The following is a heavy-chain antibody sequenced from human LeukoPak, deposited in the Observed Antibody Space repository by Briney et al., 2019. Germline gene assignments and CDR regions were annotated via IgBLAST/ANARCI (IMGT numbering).Heavy chain of an antibody. J-gene: IGHJ4*02. CDR3: ARYGSSWYRGVDY. CDR2: ISSSGSTI. CDR1: GFTVSSNY. V-gene: IGHV3-11*04. D-gene: IGHD6-13*01. Sequence: GGSLRLSCAASGFTVSSNYMSWIRQAPGKGLEWVSYISSSGSTIYYADSVKGRFTISRDNAKNSLYLQMNSLRAEDTAVYYCARYGSSWYRGVDYWGQGTLVTVSS.